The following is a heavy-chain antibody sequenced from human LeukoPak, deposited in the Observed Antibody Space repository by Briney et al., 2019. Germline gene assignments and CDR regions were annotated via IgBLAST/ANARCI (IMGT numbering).Heavy chain of an antibody. Sequence: GGSLRLSCAASGFTFTSYAMSWVRQAPGKGLEWVSAISGSGGSTYYADSVKGRFTISRDNSKNTLYLQMNSLRAEDTAVYYCAKGRGAAHSSYCYGMDVWGQGTTVTVSS. D-gene: IGHD6-6*01. CDR2: ISGSGGST. V-gene: IGHV3-23*01. J-gene: IGHJ6*02. CDR1: GFTFTSYA. CDR3: AKGRGAAHSSYCYGMDV.